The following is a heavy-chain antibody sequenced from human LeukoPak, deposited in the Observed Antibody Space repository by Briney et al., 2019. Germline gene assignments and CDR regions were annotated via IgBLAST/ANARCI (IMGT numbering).Heavy chain of an antibody. CDR3: ARDRPLQGLDY. Sequence: GRSLRLPCAASGFTFSSYGMHWVRQAPGKGLEWVAVISYDGSNKYYADSVKGRFTISRDNSKNTLYLQMNSLRAEDTAVYYCARDRPLQGLDYWGQGTLVTVSS. CDR2: ISYDGSNK. CDR1: GFTFSSYG. V-gene: IGHV3-30*03. D-gene: IGHD5-24*01. J-gene: IGHJ4*02.